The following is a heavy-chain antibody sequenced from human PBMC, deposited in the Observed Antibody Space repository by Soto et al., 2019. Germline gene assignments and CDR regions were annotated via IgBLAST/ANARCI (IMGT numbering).Heavy chain of an antibody. Sequence: GGSLRLSCAASGFALSSFWMTWVRQAPGKGLEWVASIKQDGSEQYYVDSVKGRFTISRDNAMNTLFLQMHSLRVEDTAVYYCARPPHGMDVWGQGTTVTVSS. CDR3: ARPPHGMDV. V-gene: IGHV3-7*03. CDR2: IKQDGSEQ. J-gene: IGHJ6*02. CDR1: GFALSSFW.